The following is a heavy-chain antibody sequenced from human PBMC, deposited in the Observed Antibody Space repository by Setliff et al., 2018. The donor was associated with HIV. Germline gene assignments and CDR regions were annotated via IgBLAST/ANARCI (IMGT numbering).Heavy chain of an antibody. CDR2: IYHSGST. V-gene: IGHV4-38-2*02. J-gene: IGHJ2*01. CDR3: SRGPPFDR. CDR1: GYSISSGYY. Sequence: SETLSLTCTVSGYSISSGYYWGWIRQPPGKGLEWIGSIYHSGSTYYNPSLQSRVTISVDTSENQFSLKVTSVTAADTATYYCSRGPPFDRWGRGTLVTVS.